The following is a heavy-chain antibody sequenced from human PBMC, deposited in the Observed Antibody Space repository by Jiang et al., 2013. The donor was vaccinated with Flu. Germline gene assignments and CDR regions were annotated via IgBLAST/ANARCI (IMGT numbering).Heavy chain of an antibody. CDR3: AREGSGSGSYYSSLLGVRLDGMDV. J-gene: IGHJ6*02. D-gene: IGHD1-26*01. Sequence: QLVESGGGLVQPGGSLRLSCAASGFTFSSYWMSWVRQAPGKGLEWVANIKQDGSEEYYVDSVKGRFTISRDNAKNSLYLQMNSLRAEDTAVYYCAREGSGSGSYYSSLLGVRLDGMDVWGQGTTVTVSS. CDR2: IKQDGSEE. V-gene: IGHV3-7*03. CDR1: GFTFSSYW.